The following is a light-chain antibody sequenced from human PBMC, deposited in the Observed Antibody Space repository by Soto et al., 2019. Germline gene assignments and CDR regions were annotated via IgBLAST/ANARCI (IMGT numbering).Light chain of an antibody. CDR1: QSIYNS. CDR2: RAS. V-gene: IGKV3-15*01. Sequence: EIVMTQSPATLSVSPGERATLSCRASQSIYNSLAWFQQKPGQAPRLLIYRASTRAAGIPARFSGSGSGTEFTLTISSLQSEDFAVYYCQQHNNWPLTFGGGTKVEIK. J-gene: IGKJ4*01. CDR3: QQHNNWPLT.